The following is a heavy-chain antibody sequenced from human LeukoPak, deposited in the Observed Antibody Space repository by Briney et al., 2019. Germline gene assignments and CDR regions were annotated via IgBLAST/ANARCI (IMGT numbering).Heavy chain of an antibody. V-gene: IGHV3-33*01. D-gene: IGHD6-13*01. Sequence: PGRSLRLSCAASGFTFSSYGMHWVRQAPGKGLEWMAVIWYDGSNKYYADSVKGRFTISRDNSKNTLYLQMNSLRAEDTAVYYCARRGRIAAAGTNYYYGMDVWGKGTTVTVSS. CDR3: ARRGRIAAAGTNYYYGMDV. CDR1: GFTFSSYG. J-gene: IGHJ6*04. CDR2: IWYDGSNK.